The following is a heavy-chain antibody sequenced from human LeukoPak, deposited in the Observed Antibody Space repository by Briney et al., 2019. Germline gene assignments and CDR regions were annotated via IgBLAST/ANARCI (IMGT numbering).Heavy chain of an antibody. CDR3: ARDSLVRGVSYGMDV. D-gene: IGHD3-10*01. CDR1: SGSISSYY. CDR2: IYYSGST. Sequence: SETLSLTCTVSSGSISSYYWSWIRQPPGKGLEWIGYIYYSGSTNYNPSLKSRVTISVDTSKNQFSLKLSSVTAADTAVYYCARDSLVRGVSYGMDVWGKGTTVTVSS. J-gene: IGHJ6*04. V-gene: IGHV4-59*01.